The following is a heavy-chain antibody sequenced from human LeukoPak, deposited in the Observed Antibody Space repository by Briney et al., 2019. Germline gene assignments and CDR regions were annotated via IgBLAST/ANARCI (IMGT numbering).Heavy chain of an antibody. CDR1: GGSIRSRNYC. CDR2: IYYSGGT. V-gene: IGHV4-39*02. D-gene: IGHD6-19*01. CDR3: AREVAGTPWIDY. Sequence: SETLSLTCTVSGGSIRSRNYCWGWIRQPPGEGLEWIGNIYYSGGTYYNPSLKSRVTISVDTSKNQFSLKLSSMTAADTAVYYCAREVAGTPWIDYWSQGTLVTVSS. J-gene: IGHJ4*02.